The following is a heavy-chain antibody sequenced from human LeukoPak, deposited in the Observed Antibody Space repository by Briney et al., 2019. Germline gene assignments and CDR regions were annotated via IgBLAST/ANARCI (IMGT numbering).Heavy chain of an antibody. CDR1: GGSISSYY. CDR3: ASLDPLVGATSPFDI. Sequence: SETLSLTCTVSGGSISSYYWSWIRQPAGKGLEWIGRIYTSGSTNYNPSLKSRVTMSVDTSKNQFSLKLSSVTAADTAVYYCASLDPLVGATSPFDIWGQGTMVTVSS. J-gene: IGHJ3*02. D-gene: IGHD1-26*01. CDR2: IYTSGST. V-gene: IGHV4-4*07.